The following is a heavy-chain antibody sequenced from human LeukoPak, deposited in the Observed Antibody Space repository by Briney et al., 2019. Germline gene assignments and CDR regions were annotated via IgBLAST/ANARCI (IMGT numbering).Heavy chain of an antibody. CDR2: INYNGNS. V-gene: IGHV4-59*08. CDR3: AGHLYPGYGSTNYDGAFFDY. CDR1: GGSITGYY. D-gene: IGHD4-23*01. Sequence: SETLSLTCTVSGGSITGYYWSWLRQPLRKGLEWLGYINYNGNSKYNPSLKSRITMSVDTSRNQFSLKLSSVTAADTAVYFCAGHLYPGYGSTNYDGAFFDYWGQGTPVSVSS. J-gene: IGHJ4*02.